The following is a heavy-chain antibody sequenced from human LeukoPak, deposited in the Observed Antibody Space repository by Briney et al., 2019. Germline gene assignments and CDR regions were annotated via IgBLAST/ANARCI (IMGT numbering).Heavy chain of an antibody. D-gene: IGHD4-23*01. V-gene: IGHV1-2*02. J-gene: IGHJ6*02. CDR2: INPNSGDT. CDR3: ARPLGGKYYYYGMDV. Sequence: ASVKVSCKASGYTFTGYYMYWVRQAPGQGLEWMGWINPNSGDTNYAQKFQGRVTMTRDTSISTAYMELSRLRSDDTAVYYCARPLGGKYYYYGMDVWGQGTTVTVSS. CDR1: GYTFTGYY.